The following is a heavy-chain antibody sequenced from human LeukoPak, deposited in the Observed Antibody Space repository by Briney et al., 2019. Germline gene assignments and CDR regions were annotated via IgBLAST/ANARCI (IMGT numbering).Heavy chain of an antibody. CDR3: AAPSESFLGYYYGMDV. D-gene: IGHD1-26*01. Sequence: ASVKVSCKVSGYTLTELSMHWVRQAPGKGLEWMGGFDPEDGETLYAQRFQGRVTMTKDTSTDTVYMELSSLKSEDTAVYYCAAPSESFLGYYYGMDVWGQGTTVTVSS. V-gene: IGHV1-24*01. CDR1: GYTLTELS. CDR2: FDPEDGET. J-gene: IGHJ6*02.